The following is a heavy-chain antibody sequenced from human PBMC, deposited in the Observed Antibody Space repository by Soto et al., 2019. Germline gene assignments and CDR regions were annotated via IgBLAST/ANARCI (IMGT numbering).Heavy chain of an antibody. CDR1: GCTFSSYA. D-gene: IGHD2-21*02. J-gene: IGHJ5*02. Sequence: QVQLVQSGAEVKKPGSSVKVSCKASGCTFSSYAISWVRQAPGQGLEWMGGIIPIFGTANYAQKFQGRVTITADESTSTAYMELSSLRSEDTAVYYCARDVGEYWGGDCGENWFDPWGQGTLVTVSS. CDR2: IIPIFGTA. V-gene: IGHV1-69*01. CDR3: ARDVGEYWGGDCGENWFDP.